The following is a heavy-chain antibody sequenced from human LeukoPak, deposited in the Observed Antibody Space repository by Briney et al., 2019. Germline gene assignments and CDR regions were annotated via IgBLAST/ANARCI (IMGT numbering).Heavy chain of an antibody. D-gene: IGHD2-8*01. CDR3: AKNGQSGFSFDP. Sequence: PSETLSLTCAVYGGSLSGHYWSWIRQPPGKGLEWIGEGTDSGGTKFNPSLKSRVTISADTSKNQFSLKLSSVTAADTAVYYCAKNGQSGFSFDPWGQGTLVTVSS. V-gene: IGHV4-34*01. CDR1: GGSLSGHY. CDR2: GTDSGGT. J-gene: IGHJ5*02.